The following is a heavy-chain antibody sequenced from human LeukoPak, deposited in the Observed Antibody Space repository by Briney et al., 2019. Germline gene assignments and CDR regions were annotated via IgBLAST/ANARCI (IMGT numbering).Heavy chain of an antibody. CDR1: GDSISSRSYF. J-gene: IGHJ4*02. CDR3: TSRGWIVGLVDY. Sequence: SETLSLTCTVSGDSISSRSYFWGWMWQPPGKGLEWIASIYYDGTTYYNPSLKSRVTIFADTSKNQFSLKLTSVTAADTAVYYCTSRGWIVGLVDYWGQGTLVTVSS. V-gene: IGHV4-39*01. D-gene: IGHD3-22*01. CDR2: IYYDGTT.